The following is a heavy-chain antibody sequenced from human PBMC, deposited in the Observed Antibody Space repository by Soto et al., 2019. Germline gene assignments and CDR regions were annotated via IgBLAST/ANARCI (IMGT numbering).Heavy chain of an antibody. CDR3: ARGTRGGDYDN. D-gene: IGHD3-22*01. J-gene: IGHJ4*01. V-gene: IGHV3-11*01. CDR1: GLTFSDYY. CDR2: INSGGDTK. Sequence: QVQLVESGGGLVKPGGSLRLSCAASGLTFSDYYMSWIRQAPGKGLEWISYINSGGDTKYYADSVKGRFTISRDNAKKSLYLQMNSLRAEDTAVYYCARGTRGGDYDNWGHGTLVIVSS.